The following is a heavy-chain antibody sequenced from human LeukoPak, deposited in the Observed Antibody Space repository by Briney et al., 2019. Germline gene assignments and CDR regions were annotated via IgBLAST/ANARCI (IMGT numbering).Heavy chain of an antibody. J-gene: IGHJ4*02. D-gene: IGHD5-18*01. CDR1: GFTFSNYV. V-gene: IGHV3-30-3*01. Sequence: PGGSLRLSCAASGFTFSNYVMYWVRQAPGKGLEWVAVISFDGNSNYYAGSVKGRFTISRVNSKNTVYLQMDGLRGDDSAIYYCASLRDTATVCPDCFDSWGQGTLVTVSS. CDR3: ASLRDTATVCPDCFDS. CDR2: ISFDGNSN.